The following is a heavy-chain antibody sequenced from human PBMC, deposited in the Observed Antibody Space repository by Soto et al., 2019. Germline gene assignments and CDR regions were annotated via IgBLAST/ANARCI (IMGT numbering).Heavy chain of an antibody. J-gene: IGHJ1*01. CDR2: IYSGGST. V-gene: IGHV3-53*01. D-gene: IGHD3-16*01. CDR3: AIASSRWGSDAAH. Sequence: EVHLVESGGGLIQPGGSLRLSCAPSGFSVSANYMSWVRQAPGRGLECVSSIYSGGSTVYADSVKGRFTISRDNSKNTLYLQMISLSAEDTDVYYFAIASSRWGSDAAHWGQGTLVTVSP. CDR1: GFSVSANY.